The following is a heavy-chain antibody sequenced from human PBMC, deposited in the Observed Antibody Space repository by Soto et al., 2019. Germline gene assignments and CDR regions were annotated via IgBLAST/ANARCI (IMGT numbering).Heavy chain of an antibody. CDR3: ARDYGRWSRDY. D-gene: IGHD1-26*01. Sequence: PGGSLRLSCATSGFTFTSYSMSWVRQAPGKGLEWVSSISSSSRYIYYADSVKGRFTISRDDAKNSLHLQMNSLRAEDTAIYHCARDYGRWSRDYWGQGTLVTVSS. CDR2: ISSSSRYI. CDR1: GFTFTSYS. V-gene: IGHV3-21*01. J-gene: IGHJ4*02.